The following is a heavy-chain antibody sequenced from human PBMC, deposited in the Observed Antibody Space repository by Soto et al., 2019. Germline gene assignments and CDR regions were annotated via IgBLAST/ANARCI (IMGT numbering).Heavy chain of an antibody. CDR2: IDPTDSYT. CDR3: ARPRYGGNSAGMDV. J-gene: IGHJ6*02. CDR1: GYSFTSYW. Sequence: GASLKISCKTSGYSFTSYWITWLRQIPGKGLEWVGRIDPTDSYTNYNPSFQGHVTISADKSITTAYLQWTSLKASDTAMYYCARPRYGGNSAGMDVWGQGTTVTVSS. D-gene: IGHD2-21*02. V-gene: IGHV5-10-1*01.